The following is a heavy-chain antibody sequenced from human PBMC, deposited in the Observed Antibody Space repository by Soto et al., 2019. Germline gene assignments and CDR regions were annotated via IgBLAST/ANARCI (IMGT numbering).Heavy chain of an antibody. CDR1: GGSINNNHYY. CDR3: ARQPRILTGYSGHFAY. J-gene: IGHJ4*02. V-gene: IGHV4-39*01. D-gene: IGHD3-9*01. CDR2: ISYSGTT. Sequence: PSETLSLTCTVSGGSINNNHYYWGWVRQPPGKGLEWIGSISYSGTTYFNPSLKSRVVKSVDTSKNQFSLKLSSVTAADTAVYYCARQPRILTGYSGHFAYWGQGTLVTVSS.